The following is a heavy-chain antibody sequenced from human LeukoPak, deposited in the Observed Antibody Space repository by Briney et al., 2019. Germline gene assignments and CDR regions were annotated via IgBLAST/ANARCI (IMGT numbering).Heavy chain of an antibody. V-gene: IGHV1-18*01. CDR2: ISAYNGNT. Sequence: ASVKASCNASGYTFTSYGISWVRQAPGQGLEWMGWISAYNGNTNYAQKLQGRVTMTTDTSTSTAYMELRSLRSDDTAVYYCARAGITIFGVVSGSLYMDVWGKGTTVTVSS. CDR3: ARAGITIFGVVSGSLYMDV. CDR1: GYTFTSYG. D-gene: IGHD3-3*01. J-gene: IGHJ6*03.